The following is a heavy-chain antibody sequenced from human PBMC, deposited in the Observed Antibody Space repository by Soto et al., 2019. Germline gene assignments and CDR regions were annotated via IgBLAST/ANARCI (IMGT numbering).Heavy chain of an antibody. CDR1: GFSLSTSGVG. CDR3: AHSLDWAWIAAAGGENWFDP. V-gene: IGHV2-5*02. CDR2: IYWDDDK. Sequence: QITLKESGPTLVKPTQTLTLTCTFSGFSLSTSGVGVGWIRQPPGKALEWLALIYWDDDKRYSPSLKSRLTITKDTSKNQVVLTMTNMDPVDTATYYCAHSLDWAWIAAAGGENWFDPWGQGTLVTVSS. D-gene: IGHD6-13*01. J-gene: IGHJ5*02.